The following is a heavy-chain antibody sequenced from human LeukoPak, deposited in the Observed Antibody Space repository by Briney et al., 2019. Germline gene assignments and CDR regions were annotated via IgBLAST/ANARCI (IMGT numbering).Heavy chain of an antibody. V-gene: IGHV3-23*01. Sequence: GGSLRLSCAASGFIFSSYAMNWVRQAPGKGLEWVSAISGSGGSTDYADSVKGRFTISRDNAKNSLYLQMNSLRAEDTAVYYCARDGLRFDYWGQGTLVTVSS. CDR2: ISGSGGST. CDR1: GFIFSSYA. CDR3: ARDGLRFDY. D-gene: IGHD5-12*01. J-gene: IGHJ4*02.